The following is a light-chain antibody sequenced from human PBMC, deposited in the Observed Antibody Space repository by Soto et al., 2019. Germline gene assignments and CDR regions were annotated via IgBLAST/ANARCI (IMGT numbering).Light chain of an antibody. CDR2: AAS. J-gene: IGKJ3*01. V-gene: IGKV1-27*01. CDR3: QKYDNGPFT. Sequence: DIQMTQSPSSLSASVGDRVTITCRATQGISHYLAWYQQRPGRAPKLLIYAASTLHSGVPSRFSSSGSGTDFTLPISSLQPEDVGTYYCQKYDNGPFTFGPATKVDLK. CDR1: QGISHY.